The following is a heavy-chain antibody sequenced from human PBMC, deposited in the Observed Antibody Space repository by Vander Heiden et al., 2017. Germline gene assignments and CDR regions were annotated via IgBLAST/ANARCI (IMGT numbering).Heavy chain of an antibody. Sequence: EVQLVESGGGLVQPGGSLRLSCAASGFTFSSYSMNGGRQAPGKGLEWVSYISSSSRTIDDADSVKGRFTISRDNAKNSLYLKMNSLRAEDTGVCCCAREYVTRMDVWGHGTTVNVSS. J-gene: IGHJ6*02. CDR1: GFTFSSYS. CDR2: ISSSSRTI. D-gene: IGHD3-16*01. V-gene: IGHV3-48*01. CDR3: AREYVTRMDV.